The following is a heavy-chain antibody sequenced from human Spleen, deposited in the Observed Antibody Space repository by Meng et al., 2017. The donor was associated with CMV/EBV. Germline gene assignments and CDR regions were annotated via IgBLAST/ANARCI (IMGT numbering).Heavy chain of an antibody. V-gene: IGHV3-23*01. CDR3: AKPQYGSGNYYDF. Sequence: GGSLRLSCATSGFTFSSYDLTWVRQSPGKGLEWVAALNAIAGYTYYADSVKGRFTISGDNSKSTLYLHMNSLRAEDTAVYYCAKPQYGSGNYYDFWGRGTLVTVSS. J-gene: IGHJ4*02. CDR2: LNAIAGYT. CDR1: GFTFSSYD. D-gene: IGHD3-10*01.